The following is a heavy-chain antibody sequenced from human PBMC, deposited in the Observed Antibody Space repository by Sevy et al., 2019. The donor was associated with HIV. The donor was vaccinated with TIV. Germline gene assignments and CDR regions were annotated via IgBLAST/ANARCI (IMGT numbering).Heavy chain of an antibody. CDR2: ISSSGDTT. CDR1: GFTFRSFE. J-gene: IGHJ6*02. D-gene: IGHD3-3*01. Sequence: GGSLRLSCAASGFTFRSFEMNWVRQAPGKGLEWVSYISSSGDTTDYTDSVRGRFTISRDNAKKSLYLQMNSLGGEDTAIYYCAKRGEKYDLGMDGWGQGTTVTVFS. V-gene: IGHV3-48*03. CDR3: AKRGEKYDLGMDG.